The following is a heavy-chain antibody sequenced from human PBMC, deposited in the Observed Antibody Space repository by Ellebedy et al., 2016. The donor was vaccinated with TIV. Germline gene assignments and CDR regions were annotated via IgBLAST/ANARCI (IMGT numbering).Heavy chain of an antibody. J-gene: IGHJ6*03. CDR3: AKVGYCSSTSCYTYYYYYYMDV. CDR2: ISGSGGST. D-gene: IGHD2-2*02. Sequence: GESLKISXAASGFTFSSYAMSWVRQAPGKGLEWVSAISGSGGSTYYADSVKGRFTISRDNSKNTLYLQMNSLRAEDTAVYYCAKVGYCSSTSCYTYYYYYYMDVWGKGTTVTVSS. V-gene: IGHV3-23*01. CDR1: GFTFSSYA.